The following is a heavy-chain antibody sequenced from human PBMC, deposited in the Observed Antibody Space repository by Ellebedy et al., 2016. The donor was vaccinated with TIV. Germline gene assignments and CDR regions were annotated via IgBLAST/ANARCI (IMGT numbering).Heavy chain of an antibody. D-gene: IGHD2/OR15-2a*01. V-gene: IGHV3-23*01. CDR3: AKLSRLNDYLTD. CDR2: VSADGDTT. CDR1: GFIFGSYA. Sequence: GESLKISCAASGFIFGSYAMTWVRQAPGKGLEWVSAVSADGDTTNYADSVKGRFSISRDNSNNILYLVLNGLRAGDTAVYYCAKLSRLNDYLTDWGQGTLVTVSS. J-gene: IGHJ4*02.